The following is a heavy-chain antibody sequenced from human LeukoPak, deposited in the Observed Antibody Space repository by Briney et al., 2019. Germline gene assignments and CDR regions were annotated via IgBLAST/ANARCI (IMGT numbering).Heavy chain of an antibody. D-gene: IGHD4-23*01. J-gene: IGHJ4*02. V-gene: IGHV4-38-2*01. CDR1: GYSISSGYY. CDR3: ARKYGSNAGYFDY. Sequence: SETLSLTCAVSGYSISSGYYWGWVRQSPGKGLEWIGNTHRSGTSYYNPSLKSRVTISVDTSKNQFSLTLSSVTAADTALYYCARKYGSNAGYFDYWGQGALVTVSS. CDR2: THRSGTS.